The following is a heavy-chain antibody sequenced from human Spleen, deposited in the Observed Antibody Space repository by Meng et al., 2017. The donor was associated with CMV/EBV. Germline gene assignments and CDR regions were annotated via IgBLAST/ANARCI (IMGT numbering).Heavy chain of an antibody. CDR1: GGTFSNFA. CDR3: AREIDDSMGNTGADY. J-gene: IGHJ4*02. Sequence: SGGTFSNFAISWVRQAPGQGLEWMGGIIPILGIANYAQKFQGRVTMTTDTSTSTAYMELRSLRSDDTALYYCAREIDDSMGNTGADYWGQGTLVTVSS. V-gene: IGHV1-69*10. D-gene: IGHD7-27*01. CDR2: IIPILGIA.